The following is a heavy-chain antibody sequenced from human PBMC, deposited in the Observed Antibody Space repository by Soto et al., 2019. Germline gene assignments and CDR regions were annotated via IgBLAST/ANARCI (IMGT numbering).Heavy chain of an antibody. V-gene: IGHV1-8*01. CDR2: MDPNSGST. CDR1: GYTFTSYD. D-gene: IGHD3-3*01. Sequence: ASVKVSCKASGYTFTSYDINWVRQAPGQGLEWLGWMDPNSGSTGYAQNFQGRVIMTRNISINTAHMELSSLRSEDTAVYYCARERKFDFWRKGLDVWGQGTTVTVSS. J-gene: IGHJ6*02. CDR3: ARERKFDFWRKGLDV.